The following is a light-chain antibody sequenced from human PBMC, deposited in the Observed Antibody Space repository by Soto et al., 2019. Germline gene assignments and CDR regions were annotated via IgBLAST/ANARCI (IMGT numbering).Light chain of an antibody. J-gene: IGKJ1*01. CDR2: KAS. CDR3: QQYDSYSVRT. CDR1: QTITTS. V-gene: IGKV1-5*03. Sequence: DIQMTQSPSTLSASVGDGVTITCRASQTITTSLAWYQQKPGKAPKLLIYKASSLESGVPSRFSGSGSGTEFPLTISSLQPDDFANYYCQQYDSYSVRTFGQGTKVEI.